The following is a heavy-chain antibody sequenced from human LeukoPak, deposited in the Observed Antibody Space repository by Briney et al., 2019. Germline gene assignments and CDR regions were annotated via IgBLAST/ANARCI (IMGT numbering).Heavy chain of an antibody. CDR2: ISSSSSYI. Sequence: PGGSLRLSCAASGFTFSSYSMNWVRQAPGKGLEWVSSISSSSSYIYYADSVKGRFTISRDNAKNSLYLQMNSLRAEDTAVYYCARLTRGLGYFDDYWGQGTLVTVSS. D-gene: IGHD3-16*01. CDR1: GFTFSSYS. CDR3: ARLTRGLGYFDDY. V-gene: IGHV3-21*01. J-gene: IGHJ4*02.